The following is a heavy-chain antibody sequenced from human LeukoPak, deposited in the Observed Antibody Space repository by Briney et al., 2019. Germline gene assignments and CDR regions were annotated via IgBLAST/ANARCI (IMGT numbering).Heavy chain of an antibody. V-gene: IGHV1-18*01. D-gene: IGHD2-2*01. J-gene: IGHJ4*02. CDR1: GYTFTSYG. Sequence: ASVKVSCKASGYTFTSYGISWVRQAPGQGLEWMGWISAYNGNTNYAQKLQGRVTMTTDTSASTAYMELRSLRSDDTAVYHCARDSDCSSTSCYYPPDYWGQGTLVTVSS. CDR2: ISAYNGNT. CDR3: ARDSDCSSTSCYYPPDY.